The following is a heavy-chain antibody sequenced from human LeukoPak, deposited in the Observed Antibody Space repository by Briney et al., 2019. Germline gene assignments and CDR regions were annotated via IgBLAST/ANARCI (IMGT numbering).Heavy chain of an antibody. J-gene: IGHJ3*02. CDR2: IYHSGST. D-gene: IGHD3-3*01. CDR1: GYPISSGYY. Sequence: SETLSLTCAVSGYPISSGYYWGWIRQPPGKGLEWIGSIYHSGSTYYNPSLKSRVTISVDTSKNQFSLKLSSVTAADTAVYYCARRTIFGVVITYAFDIWGQGTMVTVSS. V-gene: IGHV4-38-2*01. CDR3: ARRTIFGVVITYAFDI.